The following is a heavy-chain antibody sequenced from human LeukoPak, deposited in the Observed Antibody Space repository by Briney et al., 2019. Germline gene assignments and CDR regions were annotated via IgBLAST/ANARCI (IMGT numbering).Heavy chain of an antibody. CDR1: GYTFTGYY. D-gene: IGHD3-22*01. Sequence: ASVTVSCKASGYTFTGYYMHWVRQAPGQGLEWMGWINPNSGGTNYAQKFQGRVTMTRDTSISTAYMELSRLRSDDTAVYYCARSGYYYDSSGYYYMDVWGKGTTVTVSS. J-gene: IGHJ6*03. CDR2: INPNSGGT. CDR3: ARSGYYYDSSGYYYMDV. V-gene: IGHV1-2*02.